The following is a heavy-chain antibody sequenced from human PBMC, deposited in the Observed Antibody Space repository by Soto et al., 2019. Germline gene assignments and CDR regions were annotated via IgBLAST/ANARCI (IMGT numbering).Heavy chain of an antibody. CDR3: ARAPYGDNVDY. V-gene: IGHV1-8*01. CDR1: GYTFTSYD. CDR2: MNPNSGNT. Sequence: QVQLVQSGAEVKKPGASVKVSCKASGYTFTSYDINWVRQATGQGLEWMGWMNPNSGNTGYAQQSPATAPLPRTTSRPTAYLELSSLRSEDTAGYYCARAPYGDNVDYWGQGTLVPVSS. D-gene: IGHD4-17*01. J-gene: IGHJ4*02.